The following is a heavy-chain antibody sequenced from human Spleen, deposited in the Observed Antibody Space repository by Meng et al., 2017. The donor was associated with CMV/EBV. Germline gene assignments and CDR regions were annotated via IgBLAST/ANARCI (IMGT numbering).Heavy chain of an antibody. CDR1: GSISSSTYY. D-gene: IGHD2-2*01. CDR2: IYYSGST. V-gene: IGHV4-39*01. J-gene: IGHJ4*02. CDR3: ARTSRYCSSTTCSLD. Sequence: GSISSSTYYWGWIRQPPGKGLEWIGTIYYSGSTYYNPSLMSRVTISVDTSKNQFSLKLSSLTAVDTAVYYCARTSRYCSSTTCSLDWGQGTLVTVSS.